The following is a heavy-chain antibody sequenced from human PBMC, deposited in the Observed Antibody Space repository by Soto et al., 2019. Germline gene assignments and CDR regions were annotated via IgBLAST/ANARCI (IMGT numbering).Heavy chain of an antibody. CDR3: ARGPYRIAAPNWFDP. CDR2: MNPNSGNT. D-gene: IGHD6-6*01. CDR1: GGTFSSYD. Sequence: ASVKVSCKASGGTFSSYDINWVRQATGQGLEWMGWMNPNSGNTGYAQKFQGRVTMTRNTSISTAYMELSSLRSEDTAVYYCARGPYRIAAPNWFDPWGQGTLVTVSS. V-gene: IGHV1-8*02. J-gene: IGHJ5*02.